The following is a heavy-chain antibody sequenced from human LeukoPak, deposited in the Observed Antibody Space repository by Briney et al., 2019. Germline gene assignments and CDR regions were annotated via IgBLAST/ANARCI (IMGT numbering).Heavy chain of an antibody. CDR2: IYYSGST. CDR3: ARGRIAVAGTKWKFDY. J-gene: IGHJ4*02. CDR1: GGSISSSSYY. V-gene: IGHV4-39*07. D-gene: IGHD6-19*01. Sequence: SETLSLTCTVSGGSISSSSYYWGWIRQPPGKGLEWIGSIYYSGSTYYNPSLKSRVTISVDTSKNQFSLKLSSVTAADTAVYYCARGRIAVAGTKWKFDYWGQGTLVTVSS.